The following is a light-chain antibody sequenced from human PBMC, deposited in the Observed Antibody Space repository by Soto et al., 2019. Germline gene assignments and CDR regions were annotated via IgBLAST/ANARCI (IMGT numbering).Light chain of an antibody. CDR2: GAS. V-gene: IGKV1-39*01. CDR1: QTISTY. CDR3: QQYGSSPLIS. Sequence: DIQMTQSPPSVSAAVGDRVVITCRASQTISTYVSWYQQKLGKAPSLLIYGASKLQKGVPSRFGGSGSGTDFTLTISGLEPEDFAVYYCQQYGSSPLISFGQGTRLEN. J-gene: IGKJ5*01.